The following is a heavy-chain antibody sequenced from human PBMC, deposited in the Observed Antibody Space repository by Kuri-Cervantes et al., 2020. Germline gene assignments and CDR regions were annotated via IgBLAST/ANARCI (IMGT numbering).Heavy chain of an antibody. CDR1: GFIVNNNY. Sequence: GESLKISCAASGFIVNNNYMAWARQAPGKGLEWVSVVHSGGNTYYADSVKGRFTISRDNSKNTLYLQMNSLRAEDTAVYYCAREGTGYYGDYYFDYWGQGTLVTVSS. D-gene: IGHD4-17*01. CDR3: AREGTGYYGDYYFDY. CDR2: VHSGGNT. J-gene: IGHJ4*02. V-gene: IGHV3-53*01.